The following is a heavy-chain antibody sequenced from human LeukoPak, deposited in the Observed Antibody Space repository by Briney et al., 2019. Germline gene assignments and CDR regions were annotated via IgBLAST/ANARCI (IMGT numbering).Heavy chain of an antibody. J-gene: IGHJ6*02. D-gene: IGHD3-10*01. CDR3: AKDPTLYYYGSGDSYYYGMDV. CDR2: ISGSGGGT. CDR1: GFTFSSYA. V-gene: IGHV3-23*01. Sequence: GGSLRLSCAASGFTFSSYAMSWVRQAPGKGLEWVSAISGSGGGTYYADSVKGRFTISRDNSKNTLYLQMNSLRAEDTAVYYCAKDPTLYYYGSGDSYYYGMDVWGQGTTVTVSS.